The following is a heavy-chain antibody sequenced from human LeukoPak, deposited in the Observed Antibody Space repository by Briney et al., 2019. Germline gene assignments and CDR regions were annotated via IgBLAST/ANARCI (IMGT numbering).Heavy chain of an antibody. D-gene: IGHD3-22*01. CDR1: GGSFSAYY. Sequence: SETLSLTCAVYGGSFSAYYWSWIRQSPGKGLEWIGEINHSGSTNYNPSLKSRVTISVDTSKNQFSLKLSSVTAADTAVYYCARTPATNYYDSSGYDMDVWGQGTTVTVSS. CDR3: ARTPATNYYDSSGYDMDV. V-gene: IGHV4-34*01. J-gene: IGHJ6*02. CDR2: INHSGST.